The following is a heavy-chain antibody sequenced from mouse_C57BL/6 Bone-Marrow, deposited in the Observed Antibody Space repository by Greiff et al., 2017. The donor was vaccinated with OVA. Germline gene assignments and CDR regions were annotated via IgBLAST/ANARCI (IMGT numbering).Heavy chain of an antibody. CDR3: ARRKEGYFDY. CDR2: ISSGSSTI. J-gene: IGHJ2*01. Sequence: DVKLVESGGGLVKPGGSLKLSCAASGFTFSDYGMHWVRQAPEKGLEWVAYISSGSSTIYYADTVKGRFTISRDNAKNTLFLQMTSLRSEDTAMYYCARRKEGYFDYWGQGTTLTVSS. V-gene: IGHV5-17*01. CDR1: GFTFSDYG.